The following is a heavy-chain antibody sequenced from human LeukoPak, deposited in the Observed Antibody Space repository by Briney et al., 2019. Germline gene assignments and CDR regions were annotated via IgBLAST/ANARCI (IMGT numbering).Heavy chain of an antibody. CDR3: ARGEEYYYDG. J-gene: IGHJ4*02. Sequence: SETLSLTCDVYGGSFSGYYWSWIRQPPGKGLEWIGEINHSGSTNYNPSLKSRVTISVDTSKNQFSLKLSSVTAADTAVYYCARGEEYYYDGWGQGTLVTVSS. CDR2: INHSGST. CDR1: GGSFSGYY. V-gene: IGHV4-34*01. D-gene: IGHD3-22*01.